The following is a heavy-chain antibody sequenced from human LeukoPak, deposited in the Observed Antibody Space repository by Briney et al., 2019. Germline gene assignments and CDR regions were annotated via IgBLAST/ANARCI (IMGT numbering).Heavy chain of an antibody. CDR3: ARGLGDYWGMN. Sequence: ASVKVACNASGYTFTGDYMHWVRQAPGQGLEWIGGINPNSGGTNYAQKFQGRVTMTRDTSISTAYLELSRLRSDDTAVYYCARGLGDYWGMNWGQGHTVTVSS. D-gene: IGHD4-17*01. CDR2: INPNSGGT. CDR1: GYTFTGDY. V-gene: IGHV1-2*02. J-gene: IGHJ6*02.